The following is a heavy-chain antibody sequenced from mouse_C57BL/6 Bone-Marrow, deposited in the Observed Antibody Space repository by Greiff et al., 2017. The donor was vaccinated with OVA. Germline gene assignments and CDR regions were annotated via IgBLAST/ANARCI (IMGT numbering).Heavy chain of an antibody. V-gene: IGHV1-50*01. CDR1: GYTFTSYW. J-gene: IGHJ3*01. D-gene: IGHD2-1*01. Sequence: VQLQQPGAELVKPGASVKLSCKASGYTFTSYWMQWVKQRPGQGLEWIGEIDPSDSYTNYNQKFKGKATLTVETSSSTAYMPLSSLTSEDSAVYYCARGYYSFAYWGQGTLVTVSA. CDR2: IDPSDSYT. CDR3: ARGYYSFAY.